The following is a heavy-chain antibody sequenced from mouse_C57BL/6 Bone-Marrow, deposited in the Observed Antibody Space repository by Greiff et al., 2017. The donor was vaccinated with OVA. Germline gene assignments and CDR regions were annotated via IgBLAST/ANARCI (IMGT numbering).Heavy chain of an antibody. CDR1: GYTFTDYN. CDR3: ARGAAVAYYYAMDY. Sequence: VQLKESGPELVKPGASVKIPCKASGYTFTDYNMDWVKQSHGKSLEWIGDINPNNGGTISNQKFKGKATLTVDKSSSTAYMELRSLTSEDTAVYYCARGAAVAYYYAMDYWGQGTSVTVSS. J-gene: IGHJ4*01. V-gene: IGHV1-18*01. CDR2: INPNNGGT. D-gene: IGHD1-1*01.